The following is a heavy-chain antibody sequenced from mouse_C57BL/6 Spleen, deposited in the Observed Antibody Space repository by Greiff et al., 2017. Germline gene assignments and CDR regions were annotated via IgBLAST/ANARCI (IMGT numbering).Heavy chain of an antibody. Sequence: EVQLVESGPGLVKPSQTVFLTCTVTGISITTGNYRWSWIRQFPGNKLEWIGYIYYSGTITYNPSLTSRTTITRDTPKNQFFLEMNSLTAEDTAEYYCALERGVYYYGGSYWYFDVWGTGTTVTVSS. J-gene: IGHJ1*03. V-gene: IGHV3-5*01. CDR2: IYYSGTI. CDR3: ALERGVYYYGGSYWYFDV. D-gene: IGHD1-1*01. CDR1: GISITTGNYR.